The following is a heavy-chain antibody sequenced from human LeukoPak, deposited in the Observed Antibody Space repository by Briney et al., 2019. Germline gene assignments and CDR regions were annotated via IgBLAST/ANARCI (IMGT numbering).Heavy chain of an antibody. CDR3: ARVPLSDASGRYYSH. J-gene: IGHJ1*01. Sequence: GASVKVSCKPSGYNFANYGMHWVRQAPRQSLEWMGWINTGNGNTKSSQKFQDRVALTRDTSASTAYMELNSLSSEDTAVYYCARVPLSDASGRYYSHWGQGTLVTVSS. CDR1: GYNFANYG. D-gene: IGHD3-10*01. CDR2: INTGNGNT. V-gene: IGHV1-3*04.